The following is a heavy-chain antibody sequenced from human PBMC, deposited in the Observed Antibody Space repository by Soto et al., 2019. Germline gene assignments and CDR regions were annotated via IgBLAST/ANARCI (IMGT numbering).Heavy chain of an antibody. CDR1: GYTFTGYY. CDR2: INSNSGGT. V-gene: IGHV1-2*07. D-gene: IGHD3-3*01. CDR3: AVRKDHDFDY. J-gene: IGHJ4*01. Sequence: ASVKVSFKASGYTFTGYYIHWVRQAPGQGLEWMGWINSNSGGTTYARKFQGRVTMTRXXXXXXVXLELSRLPSDDTAVYYFAVRKDHDFDYWG.